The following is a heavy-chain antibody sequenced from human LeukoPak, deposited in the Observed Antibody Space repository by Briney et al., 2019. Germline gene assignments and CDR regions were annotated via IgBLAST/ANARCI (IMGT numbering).Heavy chain of an antibody. CDR1: GYSFTSYW. Sequence: GESLKISCKGSGYSFTSYWISWVRQMPGKGLEWMGRIDPSDSYTNYSPSFQGHVTISADKSISTAYLQWSSPKASDTAMYYCARHEQQLVLIDYWGQGTLVTVSS. V-gene: IGHV5-10-1*01. J-gene: IGHJ4*02. CDR3: ARHEQQLVLIDY. D-gene: IGHD6-13*01. CDR2: IDPSDSYT.